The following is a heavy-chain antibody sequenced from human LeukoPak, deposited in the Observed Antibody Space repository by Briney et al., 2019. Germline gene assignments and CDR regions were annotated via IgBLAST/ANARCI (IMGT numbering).Heavy chain of an antibody. D-gene: IGHD6-13*01. J-gene: IGHJ4*02. CDR2: IYYSGST. CDR3: ARVKAGSSWWIDY. CDR1: GGSISSYY. V-gene: IGHV4-59*01. Sequence: SKTLSLTCTVSGGSISSYYWSWIRQPPGKGLEWIGYIYYSGSTNYNPSLKSRVTISVDTSKNQFSLKLSSVTAADTAVYYCARVKAGSSWWIDYWGQGTLVTVSS.